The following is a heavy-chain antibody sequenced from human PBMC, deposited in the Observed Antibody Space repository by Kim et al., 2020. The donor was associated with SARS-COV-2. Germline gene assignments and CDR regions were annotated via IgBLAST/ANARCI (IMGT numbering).Heavy chain of an antibody. J-gene: IGHJ4*02. D-gene: IGHD3-22*01. V-gene: IGHV1-2*02. Sequence: ASVKVSCKASGYTFTGYYMHWVRQAPGQGLEWMGWINPNSGGTNYAQKFQGRVTMTRDTSISTAYMELSRLRSDDTAVYYCARLYYYDSSGPPGPFDYWGQGTLVTVSS. CDR2: INPNSGGT. CDR3: ARLYYYDSSGPPGPFDY. CDR1: GYTFTGYY.